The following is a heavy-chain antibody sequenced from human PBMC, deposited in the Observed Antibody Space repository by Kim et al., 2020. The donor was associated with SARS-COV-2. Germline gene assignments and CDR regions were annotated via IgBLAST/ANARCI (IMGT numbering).Heavy chain of an antibody. J-gene: IGHJ4*02. CDR1: GFTFSSYA. D-gene: IGHD5-12*01. V-gene: IGHV3-23*01. Sequence: GGSLRLSCAASGFTFSSYAMSWVRQAPGKGLEWVSAISGSGGSTYYADSVKGRFTISRDNSKNTLYLQMNSLRAEDTAVYYCAKPYSGYDGDYYETKSRGWGQGTLVTVSS. CDR2: ISGSGGST. CDR3: AKPYSGYDGDYYETKSRG.